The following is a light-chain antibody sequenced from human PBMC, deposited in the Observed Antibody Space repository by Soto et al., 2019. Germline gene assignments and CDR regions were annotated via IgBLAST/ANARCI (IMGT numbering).Light chain of an antibody. V-gene: IGLV2-14*01. CDR3: CSYTTNSTR. CDR2: EVT. Sequence: QSVLTQPASVSGSPGQSITISCTGSSSDVGASTYVSWYQQHPNRAPQLLIYEVTNRPSGISSRFSGSKSGNTASLSISGLQAEDEADYYCCSYTTNSTRFGTGTKV. CDR1: SSDVGASTY. J-gene: IGLJ1*01.